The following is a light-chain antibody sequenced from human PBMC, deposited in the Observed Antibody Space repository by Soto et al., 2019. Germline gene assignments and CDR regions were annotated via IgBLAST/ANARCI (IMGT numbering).Light chain of an antibody. CDR1: QSVRSY. CDR2: TTT. Sequence: DIQMTRSPSSLSASVGDTITITCRASQSVRSYLNWYQQKPGKAPDLLIYTTTSLQSEVPSRFSGRGSGTNFTLTISSLQPEDFATYYCIQDFISPLTVGQGTKVDIK. J-gene: IGKJ1*01. V-gene: IGKV1-39*01. CDR3: IQDFISPLT.